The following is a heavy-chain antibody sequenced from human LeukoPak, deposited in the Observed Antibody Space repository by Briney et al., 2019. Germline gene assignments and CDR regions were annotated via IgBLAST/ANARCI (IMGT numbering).Heavy chain of an antibody. CDR1: GGSISGYY. V-gene: IGHV4-59*01. CDR2: IHYSGST. J-gene: IGHJ6*02. CDR3: ARTVTYTQTYGMDV. D-gene: IGHD4-17*01. Sequence: IPSETLSLTCTVSGGSISGYYWSWIRQPPGKGLEWIGYIHYSGSTNYNPSLKSRVTISVDTSKNQFSLKLSSVTAADTAVYYCARTVTYTQTYGMDVWGQGTTVTVSS.